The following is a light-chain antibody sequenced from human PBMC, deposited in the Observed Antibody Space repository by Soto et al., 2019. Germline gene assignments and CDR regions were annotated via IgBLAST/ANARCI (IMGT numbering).Light chain of an antibody. CDR2: GVS. V-gene: IGLV2-14*03. CDR3: SPFTGPTTLDV. CDR1: SSDVGAYKY. Sequence: QSALTQPASVSGSPGQSITISCTGTSSDVGAYKYVSWYQQHPGKVPKLIIYGVSNRPSGVSNRFSGSKSGNTAFLTISGLQPEDEADYYCSPFTGPTTLDVFGTGTKVTVL. J-gene: IGLJ1*01.